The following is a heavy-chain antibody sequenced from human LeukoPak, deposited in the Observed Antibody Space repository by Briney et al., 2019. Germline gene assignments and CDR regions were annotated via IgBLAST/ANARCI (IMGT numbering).Heavy chain of an antibody. J-gene: IGHJ6*02. D-gene: IGHD6-19*01. V-gene: IGHV1-69*13. CDR3: ARAELGWLVPDARLDYYYGMDV. CDR1: GGTFISYA. Sequence: SVKVSCKASGGTFISYAISWVRQAPGQGLEWMGGIIPIFGTANYAQKLQGRVTITADESTSTAYMELSSLRSEDTAVYYCARAELGWLVPDARLDYYYGMDVWGQGTTVTVSS. CDR2: IIPIFGTA.